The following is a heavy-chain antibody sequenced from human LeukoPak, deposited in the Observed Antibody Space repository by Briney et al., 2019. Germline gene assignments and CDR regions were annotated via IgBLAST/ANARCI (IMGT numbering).Heavy chain of an antibody. Sequence: SGGSLRLSCAASGFTFSSYSMYWVRQAPGKGLEGVSYISSSGSTIYYADSVKGRFTISRDNAKNSLYLQMNSLRAEDTAVYYCAELGITMIGGVWGKGTTVTISS. CDR1: GFTFSSYS. D-gene: IGHD3-10*02. V-gene: IGHV3-48*04. CDR3: AELGITMIGGV. CDR2: ISSSGSTI. J-gene: IGHJ6*04.